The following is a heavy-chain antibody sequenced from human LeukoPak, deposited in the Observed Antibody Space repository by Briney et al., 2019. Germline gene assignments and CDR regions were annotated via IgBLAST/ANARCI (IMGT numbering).Heavy chain of an antibody. J-gene: IGHJ4*02. V-gene: IGHV3-74*01. CDR2: IDSDGSST. Sequence: GGSLRLSCGASGFTFSSYWMHWVRQAPGKGLVWVSRIDSDGSSTTYADSVKGRFTISRDNAKNTLYLQMNSLRAEDTAVYYCARALVTPYYFDYWGQGTLVTASS. D-gene: IGHD2/OR15-2a*01. CDR1: GFTFSSYW. CDR3: ARALVTPYYFDY.